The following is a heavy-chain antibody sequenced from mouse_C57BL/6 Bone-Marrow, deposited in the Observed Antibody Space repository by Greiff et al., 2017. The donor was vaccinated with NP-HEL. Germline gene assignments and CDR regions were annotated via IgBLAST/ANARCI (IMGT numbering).Heavy chain of an antibody. V-gene: IGHV1-76*01. CDR1: GYTFTDYY. J-gene: IGHJ4*01. Sequence: QVQLKESGAELVRPGASVKLSCKASGYTFTDYYINWVKQRPGQGLEWIARIYPGSGTTYYNEKFKGKDTLTAEKSSSTAYMQLSSLTSEDSAVYFCARWGTTVVSPYAMDYWGQGTSVTVSS. CDR3: ARWGTTVVSPYAMDY. CDR2: IYPGSGTT. D-gene: IGHD1-1*01.